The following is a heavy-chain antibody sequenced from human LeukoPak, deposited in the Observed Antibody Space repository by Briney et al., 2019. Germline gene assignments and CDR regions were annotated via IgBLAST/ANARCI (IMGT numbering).Heavy chain of an antibody. D-gene: IGHD3-22*01. CDR3: TRDLAFYYYDSSGYFGAFDI. CDR1: GFTFSSLS. V-gene: IGHV3-21*01. J-gene: IGHJ3*02. CDR2: ITSSSNYI. Sequence: GGSLRLSCAASGFTFSSLSMNWVRQAPGKGLEWVSSITSSSNYIHYADSVKGRFTISRDNAKNSLYLQMNSLRAEDTAVYYCTRDLAFYYYDSSGYFGAFDIWGQGTTVTVSS.